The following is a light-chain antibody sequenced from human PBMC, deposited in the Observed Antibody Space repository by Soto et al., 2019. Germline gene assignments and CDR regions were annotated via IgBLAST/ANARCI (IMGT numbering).Light chain of an antibody. CDR3: QQLNTYPIT. V-gene: IGKV1-9*01. CDR2: DAS. J-gene: IGKJ5*01. Sequence: DIQMTQSPSSLSASVGDRVTITCQASQNINNYLNWYQQKPGRAPKLLIYDASNLQSGVPSRFSGSGSGTEFTLTVSSPQPEDFATYYCQQLNTYPITFGQGTRLEIK. CDR1: QNINNY.